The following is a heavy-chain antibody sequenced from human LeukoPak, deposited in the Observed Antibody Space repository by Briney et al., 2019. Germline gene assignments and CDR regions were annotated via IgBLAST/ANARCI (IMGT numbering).Heavy chain of an antibody. V-gene: IGHV3-23*01. CDR2: ISASGRTT. CDR1: GFTFSTNG. CDR3: AKPRGSGAPNWSFDL. Sequence: GGSLRLSCAASGFTFSTNGMSWVRQAPGKGLEWVSLISASGRTTYYADSVKGRFTISRDNSKNTLDLQMDSLRVEDTAIYYCAKPRGSGAPNWSFDLWGRGTLVTVSS. J-gene: IGHJ2*01. D-gene: IGHD3-10*01.